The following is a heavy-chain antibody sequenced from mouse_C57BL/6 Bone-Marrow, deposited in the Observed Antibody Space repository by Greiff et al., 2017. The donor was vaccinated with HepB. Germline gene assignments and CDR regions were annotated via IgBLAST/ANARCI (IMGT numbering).Heavy chain of an antibody. CDR3: TGAAQAPFAY. V-gene: IGHV6-3*01. J-gene: IGHJ3*01. D-gene: IGHD3-2*02. CDR2: IRLKSDNYAT. Sequence: EVKLQESGGGLVQPGGSMKLSCVASGFTFSNYWMNWVRQSPEKGLEWVAQIRLKSDNYATHYAESVKGRFTISRDDSKSSVYLQMNNLRAEDTGIYYCTGAAQAPFAYWGQGTLVTVSA. CDR1: GFTFSNYW.